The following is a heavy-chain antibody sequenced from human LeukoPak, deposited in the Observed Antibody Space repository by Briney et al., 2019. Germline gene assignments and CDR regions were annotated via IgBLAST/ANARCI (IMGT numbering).Heavy chain of an antibody. D-gene: IGHD6-19*01. CDR2: ISHSGTSM. J-gene: IGHJ6*04. V-gene: IGHV3-48*03. CDR1: GFTFSSYE. CDR3: ARGRAVAGSHYGMDV. Sequence: GGSLRLSCATSGFTFSSYEMNWVRQAPGKGLEWVSYISHSGTSMYYADSVKGRFTFSRDNAKNSLFLQMNSLRAEDTAVYYCARGRAVAGSHYGMDVWGKGTTVTVSS.